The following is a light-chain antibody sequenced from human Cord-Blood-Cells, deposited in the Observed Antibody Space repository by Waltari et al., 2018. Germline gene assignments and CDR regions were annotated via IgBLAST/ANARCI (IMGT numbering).Light chain of an antibody. J-gene: IGLJ2*01. CDR3: CSYAGSSTFVV. Sequence: QSALTQPASVSGSPGQSIPISCTGTSSDVGSYNLVSWYQQHPGKDPKLMIYEGSKRPSGVSNRFSGSKSGNTASLTISGLQAEDEADYYCCSYAGSSTFVVFGGGTKLTVL. V-gene: IGLV2-23*03. CDR2: EGS. CDR1: SSDVGSYNL.